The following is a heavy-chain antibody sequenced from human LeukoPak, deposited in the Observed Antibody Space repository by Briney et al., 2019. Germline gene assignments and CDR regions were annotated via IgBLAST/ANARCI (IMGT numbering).Heavy chain of an antibody. CDR3: ARDLERYDFWSGYWVLSAFDI. Sequence: GGSLRLSCAASGFTFSSYGMHWVRQAPEKGLEWVSAISGSGDATKYADSVKGRFTISRDNAKNSLYLQMNSLRAEDTAVYYCARDLERYDFWSGYWVLSAFDIWGQGTMVTVSS. D-gene: IGHD3-3*01. J-gene: IGHJ3*02. CDR2: ISGSGDAT. V-gene: IGHV3-21*01. CDR1: GFTFSSYG.